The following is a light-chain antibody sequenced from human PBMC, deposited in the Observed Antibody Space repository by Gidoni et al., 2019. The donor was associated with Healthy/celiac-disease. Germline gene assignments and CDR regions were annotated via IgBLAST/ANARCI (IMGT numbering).Light chain of an antibody. CDR2: GKN. Sequence: SSELSQDPAVSVALGQTVRITCQGDILSSYYSSWYQQKPGQAPVLVIYGKNTRPSGIPDRFSGSSSGNTASLTITGAQAEDEADYYCNSRDSSGYVFGTGTKVTVL. J-gene: IGLJ1*01. CDR1: ILSSYY. V-gene: IGLV3-19*01. CDR3: NSRDSSGYV.